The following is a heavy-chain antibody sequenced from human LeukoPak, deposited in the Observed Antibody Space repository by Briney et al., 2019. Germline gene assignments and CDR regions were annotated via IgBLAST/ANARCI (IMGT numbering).Heavy chain of an antibody. CDR2: INWNGGST. J-gene: IGHJ6*03. D-gene: IGHD6-19*01. V-gene: IGHV3-20*04. CDR3: ARVWTGQWPPHYYYMDV. Sequence: RTGGSLRLSCAASGFTFDDYGMSWVRQAPGKGLEWVSGINWNGGSTGYADSVKGRFTISRDNAKNSLYLQMNSLRAEDTAVYYCARVWTGQWPPHYYYMDVWGKGTTVTISS. CDR1: GFTFDDYG.